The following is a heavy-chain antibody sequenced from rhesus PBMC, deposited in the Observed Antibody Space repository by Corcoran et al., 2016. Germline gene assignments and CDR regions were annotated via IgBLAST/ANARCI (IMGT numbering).Heavy chain of an antibody. Sequence: QVKLQQWGEGLVKPSETLSLTCAVYGGSISGYYWSWIRQPPGKGLEWIGNIDGNSTSTNYNPSLKNRFTISKDTSKNQFSLKLSSVTAADTAVYYCARLYSRTYGLDSWGQGVVVTVSS. J-gene: IGHJ6*01. CDR3: ARLYSRTYGLDS. V-gene: IGHV4-73*01. CDR2: IDGNSTST. CDR1: GGSISGYY. D-gene: IGHD4-23*01.